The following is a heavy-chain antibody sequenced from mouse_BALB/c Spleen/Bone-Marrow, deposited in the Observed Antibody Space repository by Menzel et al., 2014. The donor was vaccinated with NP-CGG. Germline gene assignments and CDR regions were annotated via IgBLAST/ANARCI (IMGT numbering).Heavy chain of an antibody. Sequence: EVQLVESGGGLVQPGGSLKLSCAGSGFDFXRYWMSWVRQAPGKGLEWIGEINPDSSTINYTPSLKDKFIISRDNAKNTLYLQMSKVRSEDTALYYCARQGYYGYSDYWGQGTTLTVSS. CDR1: GFDFXRYW. CDR2: INPDSSTI. J-gene: IGHJ2*01. CDR3: ARQGYYGYSDY. V-gene: IGHV4-1*02. D-gene: IGHD1-2*01.